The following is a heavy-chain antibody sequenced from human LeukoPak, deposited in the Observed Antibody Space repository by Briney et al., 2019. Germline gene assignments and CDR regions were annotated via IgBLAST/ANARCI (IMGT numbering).Heavy chain of an antibody. J-gene: IGHJ4*02. CDR3: ATDRGWRTSGYYLYYFEY. D-gene: IGHD3-3*01. V-gene: IGHV3-7*01. Sequence: PGRSLRLSCAASGFTFSSYAMHWVRQAPGKGLEWVASIKNDGSEKYYVDSVRGRYTISRDNTKNSLYLQMSSLRAEDTAVYYCATDRGWRTSGYYLYYFEYWGQGTLVTFSS. CDR2: IKNDGSEK. CDR1: GFTFSSYA.